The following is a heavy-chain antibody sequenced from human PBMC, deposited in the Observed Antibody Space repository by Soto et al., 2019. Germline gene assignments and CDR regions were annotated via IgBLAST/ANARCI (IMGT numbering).Heavy chain of an antibody. CDR1: GGSVSSNNW. CDR2: IYQSGST. J-gene: IGHJ4*02. Sequence: SETLSLTCAVSGGSVSSNNWWSWVRQPPGKGLEWIGEIYQSGSTNYNPYLKSRVTISVDKSKNQYYQKLTSVTAADTAVYYCARVPDSWGQGTLVTVSS. CDR3: ARVPDS. V-gene: IGHV4-4*02.